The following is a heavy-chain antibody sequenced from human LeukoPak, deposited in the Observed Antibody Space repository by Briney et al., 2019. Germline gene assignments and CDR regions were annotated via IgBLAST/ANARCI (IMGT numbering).Heavy chain of an antibody. CDR2: INHSGST. CDR3: ARGKRRVVVPAPYNWFDP. Sequence: SSETLSLTCAVYGGSFSGYYWSWIRQPPGKGLKWIGEINHSGSTNYNPSLKSRVTISVDTSKNQFSLKLSSVTAADTAVYYCARGKRRVVVPAPYNWFDPWGQGTLVTVSS. D-gene: IGHD2-2*01. V-gene: IGHV4-34*01. CDR1: GGSFSGYY. J-gene: IGHJ5*02.